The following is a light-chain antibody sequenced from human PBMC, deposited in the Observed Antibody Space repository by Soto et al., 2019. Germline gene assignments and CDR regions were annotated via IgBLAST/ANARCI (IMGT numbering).Light chain of an antibody. J-gene: IGKJ1*01. V-gene: IGKV3-20*01. CDR3: QQYGSSGT. Sequence: EIVMTQSPATLPVSPVERATLSCRASQTVSRSALAWYQQKPGQAPRLLIYGASNRATGIPDRFSGSGSGTDFTLTISRLEPEDFAVYYCQQYGSSGTFGQGTKVDNK. CDR2: GAS. CDR1: QTVSRSA.